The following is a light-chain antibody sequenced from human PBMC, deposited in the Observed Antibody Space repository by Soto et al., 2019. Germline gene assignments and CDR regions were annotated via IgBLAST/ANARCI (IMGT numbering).Light chain of an antibody. CDR1: RSDVGSYNL. CDR3: CSYAGSSTNGV. V-gene: IGLV2-23*01. CDR2: EGS. Sequence: QSALTQPASVSGSPGQSITISCNGTRSDVGSYNLVSWYQQHPGKAPKLMIYEGSKRPSGVSNRFSGSKSGNTASLTISCRQAEDDADDYCCSYAGSSTNGVFGGGTKLTVL. J-gene: IGLJ2*01.